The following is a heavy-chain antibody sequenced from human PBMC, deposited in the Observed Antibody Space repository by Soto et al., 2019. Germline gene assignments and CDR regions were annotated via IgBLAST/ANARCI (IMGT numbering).Heavy chain of an antibody. V-gene: IGHV3-33*01. CDR1: GFTFSSYG. Sequence: GGSLRLSCAASGFTFSSYGMHCVRQAPCKGLEWVAVIWYDGSNKYYADSVKGRFTISRDNSKNTLYLQMNSLRAEDTAVYYCARDPTGYYLDYWGQGTLVTVSS. CDR2: IWYDGSNK. J-gene: IGHJ4*02. D-gene: IGHD6-13*01. CDR3: ARDPTGYYLDY.